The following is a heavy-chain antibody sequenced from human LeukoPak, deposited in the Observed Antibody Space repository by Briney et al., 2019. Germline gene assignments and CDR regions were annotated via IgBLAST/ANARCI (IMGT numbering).Heavy chain of an antibody. CDR1: GYSFTSYW. CDR3: VSSIGYCSSTSCYTYYFDY. V-gene: IGHV5-51*01. Sequence: GESLKISCKGSGYSFTSYWIGWVRQMPGKGLEWMGIIYPDDSDTRYSPSFQGQVTISADKSISTAYLQWSSLKASDTAMYYCVSSIGYCSSTSCYTYYFDYWGQGTLVTVSS. D-gene: IGHD2-2*02. J-gene: IGHJ4*02. CDR2: IYPDDSDT.